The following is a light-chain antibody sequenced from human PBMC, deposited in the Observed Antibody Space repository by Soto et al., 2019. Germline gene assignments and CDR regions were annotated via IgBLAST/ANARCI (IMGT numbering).Light chain of an antibody. J-gene: IGKJ1*01. Sequence: AIQLTQSPSSLSASVGDRVTINCRASQGIRNDLGWYQQKSGKAPKLLIYGASSLQSGVPSRFSGSESGTDFTLTISSLQPEDFATYYCLQDYNYPWTFGRGTKVDIK. CDR3: LQDYNYPWT. CDR1: QGIRND. V-gene: IGKV1-6*01. CDR2: GAS.